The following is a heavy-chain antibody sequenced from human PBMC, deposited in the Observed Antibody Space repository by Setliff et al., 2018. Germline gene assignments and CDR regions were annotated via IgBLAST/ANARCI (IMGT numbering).Heavy chain of an antibody. CDR2: VSTYNGDT. J-gene: IGHJ3*02. CDR1: GYSFTSFS. CDR3: ARRPIALAGYRKGAFDI. V-gene: IGHV1-18*01. Sequence: ASVKVSCKASGYSFTSFSITWVRQAPGQGLEWLGWVSTYNGDTKSAQKFRGGVTMTTDISTSTVYMELRTLRSDDTAVYYCARRPIALAGYRKGAFDIWGQGTMVTVSS. D-gene: IGHD6-19*01.